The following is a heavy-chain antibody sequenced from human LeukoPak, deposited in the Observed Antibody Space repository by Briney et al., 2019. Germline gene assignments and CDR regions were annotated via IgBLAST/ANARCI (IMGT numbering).Heavy chain of an antibody. CDR1: GGSISSGSYY. V-gene: IGHV4-61*02. D-gene: IGHD3-10*01. J-gene: IGHJ5*02. CDR3: ARDRYYYGSGIFAWFDP. Sequence: TLSLTCTVSGGSISSGSYYWSWIRQPAGKGLEWIGRIYTSGSTNYNPSLKSRVSISVDTSKNQFSLKLSSVTAADTAVYYCARDRYYYGSGIFAWFDPWGQGTLVTVSS. CDR2: IYTSGST.